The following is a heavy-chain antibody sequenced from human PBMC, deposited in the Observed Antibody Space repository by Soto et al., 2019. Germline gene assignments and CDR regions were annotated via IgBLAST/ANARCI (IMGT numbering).Heavy chain of an antibody. J-gene: IGHJ4*02. CDR2: IWYDGSNK. D-gene: IGHD1-26*01. CDR1: GFTFSSYG. V-gene: IGHV3-33*01. CDR3: AREVGATDY. Sequence: QVQLVESGGGVVQPGRSLRLSCAASGFTFSSYGMHWVRQAPGKGLEWVAVIWYDGSNKYYADSVKGRFTISRDNSKNTLYLQVNSLRAVDTAVYYCAREVGATDYWGQGTLVTVSS.